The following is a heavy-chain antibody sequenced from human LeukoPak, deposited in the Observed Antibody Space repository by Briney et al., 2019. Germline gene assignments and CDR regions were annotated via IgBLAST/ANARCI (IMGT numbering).Heavy chain of an antibody. D-gene: IGHD5-18*01. CDR1: GFTFSSYS. CDR2: ISSSSSTI. J-gene: IGHJ4*02. CDR3: ARLSIQLWLRDYFDY. Sequence: PGGSLRLSCAASGFTFSSYSMNWVRQAPGKGLEWVSYISSSSSTIYYADSVKGRFTISRDNAKNSLYLQMNSLRDEDTAVYYCARLSIQLWLRDYFDYWGQGTQVTVSS. V-gene: IGHV3-48*02.